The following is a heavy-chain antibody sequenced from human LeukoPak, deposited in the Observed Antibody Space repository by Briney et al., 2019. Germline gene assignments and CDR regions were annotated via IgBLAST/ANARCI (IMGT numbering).Heavy chain of an antibody. CDR3: ARDLTIFGVVGHWFDP. J-gene: IGHJ5*02. CDR1: GGSISNYC. Sequence: SQTLSLTCTASGGSISNYCWSWIRQPPGKGLEWIGYIYYSGSTNYNPSLKSRVTISVDTSKNQFSLKLSSVTAADTAVYYCARDLTIFGVVGHWFDPWGQGTLVTVSS. V-gene: IGHV4-59*01. CDR2: IYYSGST. D-gene: IGHD3-3*01.